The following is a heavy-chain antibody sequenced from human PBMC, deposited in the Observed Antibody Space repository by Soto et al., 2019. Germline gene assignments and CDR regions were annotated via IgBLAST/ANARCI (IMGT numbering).Heavy chain of an antibody. CDR2: IDHSSSSV. CDR3: AVGIAVARGYFDL. CDR1: GFRFSSYS. Sequence: EVQLVESGGGLVQPGGSLRLSCAASGFRFSSYSMNWVRQAPGKGPEWVSYIDHSSSSVRYVDSVEGRFTISRDNAKESLSLQMNSLRVEDTAMSYCAVGIAVARGYFDLWGRGTLVTVSS. J-gene: IGHJ2*01. V-gene: IGHV3-48*04. D-gene: IGHD6-19*01.